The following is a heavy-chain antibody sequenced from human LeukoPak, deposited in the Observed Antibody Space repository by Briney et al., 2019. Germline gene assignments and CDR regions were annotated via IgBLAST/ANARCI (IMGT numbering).Heavy chain of an antibody. Sequence: PGGSLRLSCAASGFTFSSYGMHWVRQAPGRGLEWVAGISYDGSNKYYADSVKARFTISRDNSKNTLYLKMNSLRAEDTAVYYCAKDRWYTAMGLFDYWGQGTLVTVSS. CDR1: GFTFSSYG. D-gene: IGHD5-18*01. J-gene: IGHJ4*02. V-gene: IGHV3-30*18. CDR2: ISYDGSNK. CDR3: AKDRWYTAMGLFDY.